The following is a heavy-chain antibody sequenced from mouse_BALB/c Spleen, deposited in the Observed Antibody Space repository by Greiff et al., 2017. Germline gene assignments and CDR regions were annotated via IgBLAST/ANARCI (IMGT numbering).Heavy chain of an antibody. V-gene: IGHV5-12-2*01. CDR1: GFTFSSYT. J-gene: IGHJ2*01. CDR2: ISNGGGST. CDR3: ARQEEPRFDY. Sequence: EVHLVESGGGLVQPGGSRKLSCAASGFTFSSYTMSWVRQTPEKRLEWVAYISNGGGSTYYPDTVKGRFTISRDNAKNTLYLQMSSLKSEDTAMYYCARQEEPRFDYWGQGTTLTVSS.